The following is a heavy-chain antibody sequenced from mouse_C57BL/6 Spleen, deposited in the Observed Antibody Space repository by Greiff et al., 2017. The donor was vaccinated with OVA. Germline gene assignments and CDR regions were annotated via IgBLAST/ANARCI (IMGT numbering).Heavy chain of an antibody. CDR1: GYSFTDYN. Sequence: VQLQQSGPELVKPGASVKISCKASGYSFTDYNMNWVKQSNGKSLEWIGVINPNYGTTSYNQKFKGKATLTVDQSSSTAYMQLNSLTSEDSAVXYCATRYYGSSYGFAYWGQGTLVTVSA. J-gene: IGHJ3*01. D-gene: IGHD1-1*01. CDR3: ATRYYGSSYGFAY. V-gene: IGHV1-39*01. CDR2: INPNYGTT.